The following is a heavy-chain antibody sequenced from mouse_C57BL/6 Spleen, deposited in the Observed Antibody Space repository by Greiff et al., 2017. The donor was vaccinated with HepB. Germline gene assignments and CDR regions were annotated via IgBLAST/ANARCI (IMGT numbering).Heavy chain of an antibody. Sequence: VKLQESGPELVKPGASVKISCKASGYAFSSSWMNWVKQRPGKGLEWIGRIYPGDGDTNYNGKFKGKATLTADKSSSTAYMQLSSLTSEDSAVYFCARRLGRGYFDYWGQGTTLTVSS. J-gene: IGHJ2*01. V-gene: IGHV1-82*01. CDR2: IYPGDGDT. D-gene: IGHD4-1*01. CDR1: GYAFSSSW. CDR3: ARRLGRGYFDY.